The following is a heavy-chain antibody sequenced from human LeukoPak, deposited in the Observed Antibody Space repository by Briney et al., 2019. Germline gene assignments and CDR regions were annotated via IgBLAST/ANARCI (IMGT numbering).Heavy chain of an antibody. Sequence: ASVKVSCKASGYTFTSYGISWVRQAPGQGLEWMGWISAYNGNTNYAQKLQGRVTMTTDTSTSTAYMELRSLRSDDTAVYYCARRYYYDSSGYLRYFDHWGQGTLVTVSS. CDR3: ARRYYYDSSGYLRYFDH. J-gene: IGHJ4*02. CDR2: ISAYNGNT. V-gene: IGHV1-18*01. CDR1: GYTFTSYG. D-gene: IGHD3-22*01.